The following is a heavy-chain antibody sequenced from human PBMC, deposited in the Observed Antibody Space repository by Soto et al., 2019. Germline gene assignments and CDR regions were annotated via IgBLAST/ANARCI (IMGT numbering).Heavy chain of an antibody. J-gene: IGHJ4*02. CDR1: GFTFTRYS. V-gene: IGHV3-21*01. CDR3: ARGTIGEDFWGGYYTSYFDY. Sequence: GALRLSCAASGFTFTRYSMNWVRQAPGKVLEWVSSISSTTNYIYYADSVKGRFTISRDNSKNTLYLQMNSLRAEDTAVYYCARGTIGEDFWGGYYTSYFDYWGQGXLVTVSS. D-gene: IGHD3-3*01. CDR2: ISSTTNYI.